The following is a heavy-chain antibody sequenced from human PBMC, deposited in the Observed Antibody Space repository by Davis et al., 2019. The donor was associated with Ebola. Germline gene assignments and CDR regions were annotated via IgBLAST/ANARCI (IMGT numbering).Heavy chain of an antibody. CDR2: IKQDGSEK. D-gene: IGHD3-10*01. CDR3: ARDRGGDYSFDY. J-gene: IGHJ4*02. V-gene: IGHV3-7*01. Sequence: GESLKISCAASGFTFSSYGMHWVRQAPGKGLEWVANIKQDGSEKYYVDSVKGRFTISRDNAKNSLYLQMNSLRAEDTAVYYCARDRGGDYSFDYWGQGTLVTVSS. CDR1: GFTFSSYG.